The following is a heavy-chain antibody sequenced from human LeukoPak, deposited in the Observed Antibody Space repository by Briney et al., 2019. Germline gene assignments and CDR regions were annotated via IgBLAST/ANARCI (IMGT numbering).Heavy chain of an antibody. Sequence: ASVKVSCKSSGFTYTDHYIHWVRQGPGQGLEWMGYIGPHSTFTSSPQEFQGRVTMTRDASMSTAYMELTRLTSDDTAVYYCVREGEGPLSKDFDYWGQGTLVTVSS. CDR3: VREGEGPLSKDFDY. J-gene: IGHJ4*02. V-gene: IGHV1-2*02. CDR2: IGPHSTFT. CDR1: GFTYTDHY. D-gene: IGHD2/OR15-2a*01.